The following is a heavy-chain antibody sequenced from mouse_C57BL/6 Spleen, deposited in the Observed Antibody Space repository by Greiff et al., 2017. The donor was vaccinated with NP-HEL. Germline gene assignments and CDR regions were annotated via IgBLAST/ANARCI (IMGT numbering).Heavy chain of an antibody. J-gene: IGHJ4*01. V-gene: IGHV1-19*01. D-gene: IGHD1-1*01. CDR1: GYTFTDYY. CDR2: INPYNGGT. Sequence: EVQLQQSGPVLVKPGASVKMSCKASGYTFTDYYMNWVKQSHGKSLEWIGVINPYNGGTSYNQKFKGKATLTVDKSSSTAYMELNSLTSEDSAVYYCARRNYLRDYAMDYWGQGTSVTVSS. CDR3: ARRNYLRDYAMDY.